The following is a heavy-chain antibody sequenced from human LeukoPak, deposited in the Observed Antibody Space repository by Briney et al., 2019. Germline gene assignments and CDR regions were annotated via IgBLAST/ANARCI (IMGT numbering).Heavy chain of an antibody. CDR3: ARDQEAYYYGSGSSLYI. V-gene: IGHV1-18*01. Sequence: GASVKVSCKASGYTFTSYGISWVRQAPGQGLEWMGWISAYNGNTNYAQKLQGRVTMTTDTSTSTAYMELSSLRSEDTAVYYCARDQEAYYYGSGSSLYIWGQGTMVTVSS. D-gene: IGHD3-10*01. CDR2: ISAYNGNT. CDR1: GYTFTSYG. J-gene: IGHJ3*02.